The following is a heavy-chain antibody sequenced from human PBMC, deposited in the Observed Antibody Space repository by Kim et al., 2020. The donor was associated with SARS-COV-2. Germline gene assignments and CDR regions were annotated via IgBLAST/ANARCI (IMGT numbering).Heavy chain of an antibody. V-gene: IGHV3-7*01. D-gene: IGHD3-10*01. CDR2: IKQDGSER. CDR1: GFTFSSSW. J-gene: IGHJ4*02. CDR3: ATGRGYS. Sequence: GGSLRLSCAASGFTFSSSWMSWVRQAPGKGLEWVANIKQDGSERYYVDSVKGRFTISRDNAKKSLFLQMTRLRADDTAVYYCATGRGYSWGQGTLVTVSS.